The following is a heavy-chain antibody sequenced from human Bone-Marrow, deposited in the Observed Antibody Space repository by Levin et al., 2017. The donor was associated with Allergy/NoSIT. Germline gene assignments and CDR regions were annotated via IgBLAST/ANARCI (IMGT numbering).Heavy chain of an antibody. Sequence: GGSLRLSCAASGFTFHTYWMHWVRQAPGKGLQWVANIKHDGSRTYYLDSVKGRFTISRDDAKTSVYLQMDSLRADDTAVYYCARASSRYHADSTGGFDYWGQGTLVTVS. D-gene: IGHD7-27*01. V-gene: IGHV3-7*01. CDR2: IKHDGSRT. CDR1: GFTFHTYW. CDR3: ARASSRYHADSTGGFDY. J-gene: IGHJ4*02.